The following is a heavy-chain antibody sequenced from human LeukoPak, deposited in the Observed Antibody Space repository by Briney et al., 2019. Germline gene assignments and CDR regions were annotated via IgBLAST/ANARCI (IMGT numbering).Heavy chain of an antibody. D-gene: IGHD6-19*01. J-gene: IGHJ4*02. Sequence: SETLSLTCTVSGGSISRSGYYWGWIRQTPGKGLEWIGSIYYSGSTYYKSSLKSRVTISLDTSKNQFSLKLSSVTAADTAVYYCAREAPDAVAGYFDYWGQGTLVTVSS. V-gene: IGHV4-39*07. CDR1: GGSISRSGYY. CDR2: IYYSGST. CDR3: AREAPDAVAGYFDY.